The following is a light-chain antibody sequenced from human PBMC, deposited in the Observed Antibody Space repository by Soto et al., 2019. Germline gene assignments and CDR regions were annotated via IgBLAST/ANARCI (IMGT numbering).Light chain of an antibody. CDR1: QGIRND. J-gene: IGKJ1*01. CDR3: LEHNCYPLT. CDR2: AAS. V-gene: IGKV1-17*01. Sequence: DIQMTQSPSSLSASVGDRVTITCRASQGIRNDLAWYQQKPGKAPKRLIYAASTLQSGVPSRFSGTRSGTEFTPTNSSLQSEDFAPSYCLEHNCYPLTFGQGTKVEVE.